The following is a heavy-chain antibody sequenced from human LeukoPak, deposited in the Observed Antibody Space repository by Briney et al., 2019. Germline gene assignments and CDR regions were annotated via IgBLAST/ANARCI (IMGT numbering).Heavy chain of an antibody. D-gene: IGHD3-22*01. Sequence: SETLSLTCSVSGDSIISQYWSWIRQPPGKGLEWIGYVYYTGTTYYNPSLKSRVTMSADTSKNQLSLKLSSVTAADTAVYYCARPYYYDSRIDPWGQGILVTVSS. J-gene: IGHJ5*02. V-gene: IGHV4-59*04. CDR3: ARPYYYDSRIDP. CDR2: VYYTGTT. CDR1: GDSIISQY.